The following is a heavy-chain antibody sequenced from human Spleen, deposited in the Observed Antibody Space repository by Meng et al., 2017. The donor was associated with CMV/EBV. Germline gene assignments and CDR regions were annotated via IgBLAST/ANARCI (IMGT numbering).Heavy chain of an antibody. CDR2: IIPTLKIV. Sequence: GTLSNFTIIWVRQAPGRGLEWMGRIIPTLKIVNHAQKFQGRVTFTADTSTNTAYMELRTLRSEDTAVYYCARDNRPDYQLSYNWFDPWGQGTLVTVSS. D-gene: IGHD1-14*01. CDR1: GTLSNFT. V-gene: IGHV1-69*04. J-gene: IGHJ5*02. CDR3: ARDNRPDYQLSYNWFDP.